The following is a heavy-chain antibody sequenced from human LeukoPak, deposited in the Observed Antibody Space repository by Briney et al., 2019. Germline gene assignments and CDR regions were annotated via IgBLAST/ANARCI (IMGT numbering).Heavy chain of an antibody. J-gene: IGHJ3*02. Sequence: AETLSLTCTVPGGSISSYYWTWIRQPPGKGLEWIGYIYYSGSTNSNPSLNSRATIPVDPSKNQFSLKLSSVTAADPAVFYCATAASGYDVFDIWGQGAMVTVSS. V-gene: IGHV4-59*01. CDR1: GGSISSYY. CDR2: IYYSGST. CDR3: ATAASGYDVFDI. D-gene: IGHD3-3*01.